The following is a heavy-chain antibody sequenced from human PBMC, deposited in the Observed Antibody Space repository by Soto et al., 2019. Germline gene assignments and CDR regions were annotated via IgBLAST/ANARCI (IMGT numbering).Heavy chain of an antibody. J-gene: IGHJ4*02. CDR3: AKLRGRGIFEY. V-gene: IGHV3-23*01. CDR1: GFSFGVYA. D-gene: IGHD1-26*01. CDR2: ISGGIGST. Sequence: EVQLLESGGGLIQPGRSLRLSCAASGFSFGVYAMSWVRQAPGKGLEWVATISGGIGSTYYADAVKGRFTISRDISRSTLDLQMNSLRVEDTALYYCAKLRGRGIFEYCGQGTMVTISS.